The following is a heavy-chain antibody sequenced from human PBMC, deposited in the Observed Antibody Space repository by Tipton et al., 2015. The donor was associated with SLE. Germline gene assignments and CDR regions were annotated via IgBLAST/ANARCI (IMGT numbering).Heavy chain of an antibody. V-gene: IGHV1-18*01. CDR2: ISAYNGNT. CDR1: GYTFTSYG. J-gene: IGHJ4*02. Sequence: QLVQSGAEVKKPGASVKVSCKASGYTFTSYGISWVRQAPGQGLEWMGWISAYNGNTNYAQKLQGRVTMTTDTSTSTAYMELRSLRSDDTAVYYCARLDYYGSGTILGYYFDYWGQGTLVTVSS. CDR3: ARLDYYGSGTILGYYFDY. D-gene: IGHD3-10*01.